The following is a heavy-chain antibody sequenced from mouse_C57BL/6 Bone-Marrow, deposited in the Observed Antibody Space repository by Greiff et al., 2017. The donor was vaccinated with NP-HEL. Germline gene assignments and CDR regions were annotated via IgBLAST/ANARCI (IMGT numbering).Heavy chain of an antibody. CDR1: GFTFSSYG. CDR2: ISSGGSYT. J-gene: IGHJ2*01. V-gene: IGHV5-6*01. CDR3: ARRFYYYGSSSFDY. D-gene: IGHD1-1*01. Sequence: EVQRVESGGDLVKPGGSLKLSCAASGFTFSSYGMPWVRQTPDKRLEWVATISSGGSYTYYPDSVKGRFTISRDNAKNTLYLQMSSLKSEDTAVYYCARRFYYYGSSSFDYWGQGTTLTVSS.